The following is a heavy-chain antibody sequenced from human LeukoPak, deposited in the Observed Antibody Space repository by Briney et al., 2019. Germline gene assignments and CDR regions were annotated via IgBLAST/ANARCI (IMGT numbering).Heavy chain of an antibody. V-gene: IGHV4-4*02. D-gene: IGHD6-19*01. Sequence: SGTLSLTCAVSGGSISSSNWWSWVRQPPGKGLEWIGYIYYSGSTNYNPSLKSRVTISVDTSKNQFSLKLSSVTAADTAVYYCARTGYSSGWVDYWGQGTLVTVSS. J-gene: IGHJ4*02. CDR3: ARTGYSSGWVDY. CDR2: IYYSGST. CDR1: GGSISSSNW.